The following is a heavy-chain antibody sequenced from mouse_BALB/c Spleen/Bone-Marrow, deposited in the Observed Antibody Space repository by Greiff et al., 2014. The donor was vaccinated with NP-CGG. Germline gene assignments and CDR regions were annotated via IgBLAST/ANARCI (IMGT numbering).Heavy chain of an antibody. V-gene: IGHV2-3*01. J-gene: IGHJ4*01. D-gene: IGHD2-1*01. CDR1: GFSFTRYG. CDR3: AKYGNYYAMDY. CDR2: IWGDGST. Sequence: QVQLKESGAGRVAPSPSLSITCTASGFSFTRYGVSWVRQPSGKGLEWLGVIWGDGSTNYHSALISRLSISKDNSKSQVFLKLNSLQTDDTATYYCAKYGNYYAMDYWGQGTSVTVSS.